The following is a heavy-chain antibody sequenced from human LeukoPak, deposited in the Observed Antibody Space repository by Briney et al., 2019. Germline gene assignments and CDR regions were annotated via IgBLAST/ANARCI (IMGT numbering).Heavy chain of an antibody. Sequence: SETLSLTCTVSGGSIGSNNYYWGWVRQPPGKGLEWIGSIYYSGNTYYNPSLKSRVTISVDTSKNQFSLKLSSVTAADTAVYYCARGITMIEGVNYFDYWGQGTLVTVSS. J-gene: IGHJ4*02. CDR2: IYYSGNT. V-gene: IGHV4-39*07. CDR1: GGSIGSNNYY. D-gene: IGHD3-22*01. CDR3: ARGITMIEGVNYFDY.